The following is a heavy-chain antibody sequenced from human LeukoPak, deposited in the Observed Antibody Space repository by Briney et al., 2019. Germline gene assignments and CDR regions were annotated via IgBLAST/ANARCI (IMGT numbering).Heavy chain of an antibody. CDR1: GGSISSSGYY. Sequence: SETLSLTCTVSGGSISSSGYYWGWIRQPPGKGLEWIGSIYYSGNTYYIPSLNSRLTISQDTSNNQFSLTLSSVTAADTALYYCAREVESWFGDLLSYFDSWGQGTQVTVSS. V-gene: IGHV4-39*07. D-gene: IGHD3-10*01. CDR3: AREVESWFGDLLSYFDS. CDR2: IYYSGNT. J-gene: IGHJ4*02.